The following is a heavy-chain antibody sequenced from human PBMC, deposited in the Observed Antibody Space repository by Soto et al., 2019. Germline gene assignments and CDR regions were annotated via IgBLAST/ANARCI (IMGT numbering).Heavy chain of an antibody. J-gene: IGHJ6*02. CDR3: ARATYYDILTGYYYGMDV. Sequence: SETLSLTCTVSGGSMSSYYWSWIRQHPGKGLEWIGYIYYSGSTNYNPSLKSRVTIPVDTSKNQFSLKLSSVTAADTAVYYCARATYYDILTGYYYGMDVWGQGTTVTVSS. V-gene: IGHV4-59*01. D-gene: IGHD3-9*01. CDR2: IYYSGST. CDR1: GGSMSSYY.